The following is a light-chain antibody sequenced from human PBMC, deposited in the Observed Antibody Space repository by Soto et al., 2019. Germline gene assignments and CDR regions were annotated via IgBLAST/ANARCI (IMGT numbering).Light chain of an antibody. J-gene: IGLJ1*01. CDR3: ISYAGSNNYV. CDR1: SRDVGGYNY. V-gene: IGLV2-8*01. CDR2: EVS. Sequence: SVLTPPPPASGAPGQAGTISCTGNSRDVGGYNYVSWYQQHPGKAPKLMIYEVSKRPSGVPDRFSGSKSGNTASLTVSGLQAEDEADYYCISYAGSNNYVFGTGTKVTVL.